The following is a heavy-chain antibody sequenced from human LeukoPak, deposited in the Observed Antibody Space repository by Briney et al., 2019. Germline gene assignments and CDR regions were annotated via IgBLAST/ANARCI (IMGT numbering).Heavy chain of an antibody. V-gene: IGHV3-30*04. CDR3: ARDLYSSSENAFDI. Sequence: GGSLRLSCAASGFTFSSYAMHWVRQAPGKGLEWVAVISYDGSNKYYADSVKGRFTISRDNSKNTLYLQMNSLRAEDTAVYYCARDLYSSSENAFDIWGQGTMVTVSS. CDR1: GFTFSSYA. CDR2: ISYDGSNK. D-gene: IGHD6-13*01. J-gene: IGHJ3*02.